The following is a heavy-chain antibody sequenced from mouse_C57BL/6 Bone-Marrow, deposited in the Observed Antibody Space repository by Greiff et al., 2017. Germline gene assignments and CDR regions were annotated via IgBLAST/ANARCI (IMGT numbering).Heavy chain of an antibody. V-gene: IGHV1-47*01. Sequence: VQLQQSGAELVQPGASVKMSCTASGYTFTTYPIEWMNQNHGKSLEWIGNFHPYNDDTKYNEKFKGKATLTVEKSSNTVYLELSRLTSDDSAVYYCARSSTFFYYFDYWGQGTTLTVSS. J-gene: IGHJ2*01. CDR3: ARSSTFFYYFDY. CDR1: GYTFTTYP. D-gene: IGHD5-1*01. CDR2: FHPYNDDT.